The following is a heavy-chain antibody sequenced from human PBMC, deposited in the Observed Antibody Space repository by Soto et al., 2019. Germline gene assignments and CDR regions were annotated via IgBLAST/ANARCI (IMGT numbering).Heavy chain of an antibody. CDR3: ARAYYYDSSGFAPFDY. D-gene: IGHD3-22*01. J-gene: IGHJ4*02. CDR1: GFTFTSSA. CDR2: IVVGSGNT. Sequence: GASVKVSCKASGFTFTSSAVQWVRQARGQRLEWIGWIVVGSGNTNYAQKFQERVTITADESTSTAYMELSSLRSEDTAVYYCARAYYYDSSGFAPFDYWGQGTLVTVSS. V-gene: IGHV1-58*01.